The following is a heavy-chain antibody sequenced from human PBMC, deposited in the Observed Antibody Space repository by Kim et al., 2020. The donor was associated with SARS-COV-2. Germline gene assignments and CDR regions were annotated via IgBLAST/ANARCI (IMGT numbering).Heavy chain of an antibody. CDR3: AKDRYSSNGRHTWFDP. D-gene: IGHD4-4*01. CDR2: IGNSGGST. CDR1: GFTFSSYA. Sequence: GGSLRLSCAASGFTFSSYAMSWVRQAPGKGLEWVSSIGNSGGSTYYADSVKGRFTISRDNSKNTLYLQMNSLSAEDTAVYYCAKDRYSSNGRHTWFDPWGQGTLVTVSS. V-gene: IGHV3-23*01. J-gene: IGHJ5*02.